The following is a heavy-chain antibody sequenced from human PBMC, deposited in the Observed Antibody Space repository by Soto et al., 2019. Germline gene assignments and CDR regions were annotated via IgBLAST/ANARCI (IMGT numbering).Heavy chain of an antibody. J-gene: IGHJ4*02. CDR1: GFTVSSNY. V-gene: IGHV3-66*01. CDR2: IYSGGST. CDR3: ERDYYDFWSGYIDY. Sequence: GGSLRLSCAASGFTVSSNYMSWVRQAPGKGLEWVSVIYSGGSTYYADSVKGRFTISRDNSKNTLYLQMNSLRAEDTAVYYCERDYYDFWSGYIDYWGQGTLVTVSS. D-gene: IGHD3-3*01.